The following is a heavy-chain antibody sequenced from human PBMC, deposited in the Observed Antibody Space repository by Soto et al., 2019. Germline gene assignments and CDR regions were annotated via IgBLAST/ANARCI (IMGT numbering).Heavy chain of an antibody. V-gene: IGHV1-69*13. CDR3: ARGKWELRTHHPFDY. J-gene: IGHJ4*02. Sequence: SVKVSCKASGGTFSSYAISWVRQAPGQGLEWMGGIIPIFGTANYAQKFQGRVTITADESTSTAYMELSSLRSEDTAVYYCARGKWELRTHHPFDYWGQGTLVTVSS. CDR2: IIPIFGTA. D-gene: IGHD1-26*01. CDR1: GGTFSSYA.